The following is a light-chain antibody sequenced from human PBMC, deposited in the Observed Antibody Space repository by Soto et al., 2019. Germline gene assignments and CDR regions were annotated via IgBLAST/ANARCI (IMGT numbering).Light chain of an antibody. CDR1: QSVSSSY. V-gene: IGKV3-20*01. J-gene: IGKJ1*01. Sequence: EIVLTQSPGTLYFSRGERATLSCRASQSVSSSYLAWYQQKPGQAPRLLIYGASSRASGIPDRFSGSGSGTDFTLTISRLEPEDFAVYYCQQDGSSPWAFGRGTKVDIK. CDR2: GAS. CDR3: QQDGSSPWA.